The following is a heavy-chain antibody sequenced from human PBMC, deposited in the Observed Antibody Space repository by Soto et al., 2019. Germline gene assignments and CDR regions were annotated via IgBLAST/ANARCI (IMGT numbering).Heavy chain of an antibody. CDR2: IYYSGST. Sequence: QVQLQESGPGLVKPSQTLSLTCTVSGGSISSGDYYWSWIRQPPGKGLEWIGYIYYSGSTYYNPSLKSRVTISVDTSKNQFSLKLSSVTAADTAVYYCARTHYYDSSGDSDAFDIWGQGTMVTVSS. D-gene: IGHD3-22*01. CDR1: GGSISSGDYY. J-gene: IGHJ3*02. V-gene: IGHV4-30-4*01. CDR3: ARTHYYDSSGDSDAFDI.